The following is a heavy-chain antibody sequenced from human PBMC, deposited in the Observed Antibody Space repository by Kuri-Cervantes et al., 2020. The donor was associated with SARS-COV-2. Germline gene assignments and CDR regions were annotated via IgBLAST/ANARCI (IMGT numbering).Heavy chain of an antibody. V-gene: IGHV4-59*01. CDR1: GGSISSYY. CDR3: ARDWLSMPPGCLDP. D-gene: IGHD2/OR15-2a*01. J-gene: IGHJ5*02. Sequence: GSLRLSCTVSGGSISSYYWSWIRQPPGKGLEWIGCIYYTGSTNYNPSLKSRVTISVDTSKNQFSLKLSSVTAADTAVYYCARDWLSMPPGCLDPWGQGTLVTVSS. CDR2: IYYTGST.